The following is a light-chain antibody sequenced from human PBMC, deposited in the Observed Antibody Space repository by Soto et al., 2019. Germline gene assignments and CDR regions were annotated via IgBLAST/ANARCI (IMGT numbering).Light chain of an antibody. CDR1: SSDIGSYNY. CDR3: SSYTSSTTWV. J-gene: IGLJ3*02. CDR2: EVS. Sequence: QSALTQPASVSGSPGQSITISCTGTSSDIGSYNYVSWYQQHPGKAPKLMLYEVSDRPSGVSNRFSGSKSGSTASLTISGLQADYEADYYCSSYTSSTTWVFGGGTKVTVL. V-gene: IGLV2-14*01.